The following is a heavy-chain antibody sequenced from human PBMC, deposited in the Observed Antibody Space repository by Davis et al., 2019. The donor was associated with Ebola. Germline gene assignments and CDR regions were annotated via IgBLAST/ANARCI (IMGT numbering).Heavy chain of an antibody. J-gene: IGHJ4*02. Sequence: PGGSLRLSCAASGFTFSDYYMSWIRQAPGKGLEWVSYISSSSSYTNYADSVKGRFTISRDNTKNSLYLQMNSLRAEDTAVYYCARSLYSSSWYDDYWGQGTLVTVSS. D-gene: IGHD6-13*01. CDR2: ISSSSSYT. V-gene: IGHV3-11*06. CDR3: ARSLYSSSWYDDY. CDR1: GFTFSDYY.